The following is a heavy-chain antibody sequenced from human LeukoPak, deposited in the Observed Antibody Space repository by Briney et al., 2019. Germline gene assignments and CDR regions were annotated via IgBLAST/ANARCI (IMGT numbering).Heavy chain of an antibody. D-gene: IGHD3-10*01. V-gene: IGHV4-61*01. CDR1: GGSVSSGSDY. J-gene: IGHJ4*02. CDR3: ARHITLVRGVRADHFDY. CDR2: IYYSGST. Sequence: SETLSLTCTVSGGSVSSGSDYWSWIRQPPGKGLEWIGYIYYSGSTNYNPSLKSRVTISVDTSKNQSSLKLSSVTAADTAVYYCARHITLVRGVRADHFDYWGQGTLVTVSS.